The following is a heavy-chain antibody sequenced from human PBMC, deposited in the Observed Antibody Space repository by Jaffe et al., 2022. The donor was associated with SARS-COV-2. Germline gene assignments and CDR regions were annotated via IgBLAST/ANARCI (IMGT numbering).Heavy chain of an antibody. Sequence: EVQLLESGGGLVQPGGSLRLSCAASGFTFSSYAMSWVRQAPGKGLEWVSLISGHGGEIYYADSVKGRFTISRDNSKNTVFLQMSSLSADDTAIYYCAKKQRVAGSGTHCNGDCDHWGRGTLVTVSS. D-gene: IGHD3-10*01. J-gene: IGHJ4*02. V-gene: IGHV3-23*01. CDR3: AKKQRVAGSGTHCNGDCDH. CDR1: GFTFSSYA. CDR2: ISGHGGEI.